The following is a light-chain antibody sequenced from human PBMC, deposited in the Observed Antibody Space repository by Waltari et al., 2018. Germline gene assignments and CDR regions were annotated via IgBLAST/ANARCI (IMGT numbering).Light chain of an antibody. Sequence: EIVMTQSPATLSVSPGERATLSCRASQGVSSSLAWYQEKPGQAPRLLIYGASTRATGIPGRISGSGSGAEFTLTSSSLQSEDSAVDYCQQYNAWPRTFGQGTKLEVK. CDR3: QQYNAWPRT. CDR1: QGVSSS. J-gene: IGKJ1*01. V-gene: IGKV3-15*01. CDR2: GAS.